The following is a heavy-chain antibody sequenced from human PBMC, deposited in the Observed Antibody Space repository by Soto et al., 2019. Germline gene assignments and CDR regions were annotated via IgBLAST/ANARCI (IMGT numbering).Heavy chain of an antibody. Sequence: ASVKVSCTASGYTFTSYYMHWVRQAPGQGLEWMGIINPSGGSTSYAQKFQGRVTMTRDTSTSTVYMELSSLRSEDTAVYYCATTYYYDSSSYGMDVWGQGTTVTVSS. J-gene: IGHJ6*02. CDR2: INPSGGST. V-gene: IGHV1-46*01. D-gene: IGHD3-22*01. CDR3: ATTYYYDSSSYGMDV. CDR1: GYTFTSYY.